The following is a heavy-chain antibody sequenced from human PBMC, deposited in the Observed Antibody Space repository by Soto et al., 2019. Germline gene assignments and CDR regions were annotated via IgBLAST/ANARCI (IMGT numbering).Heavy chain of an antibody. Sequence: EVQLVESGGGLVQPGGSLRLSCAASGLTFSNYWMSWVRQAPGKGLEWVAKINQGGSEKWSADSVKGRFTISRDNAKNSLYLQLSSLGAEDTAVYYCVKDYGDYSFDYWGQGALVTVSS. J-gene: IGHJ4*02. CDR1: GLTFSNYW. CDR3: VKDYGDYSFDY. V-gene: IGHV3-7*03. D-gene: IGHD4-17*01. CDR2: INQGGSEK.